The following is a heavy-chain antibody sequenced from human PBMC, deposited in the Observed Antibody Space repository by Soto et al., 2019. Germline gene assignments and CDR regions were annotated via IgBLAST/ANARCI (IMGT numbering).Heavy chain of an antibody. CDR1: GGTFCSYA. Sequence: SVKVSCKASGGTFCSYAISWVRQAPGQGLEWMGGIIPIFGTANYAQKFQGRVTITADESTSTAYMELSSLRSEDTAVYYCARAGSSSNNVDYWGQGTLVTVSS. V-gene: IGHV1-69*13. J-gene: IGHJ4*02. CDR2: IIPIFGTA. D-gene: IGHD6-13*01. CDR3: ARAGSSSNNVDY.